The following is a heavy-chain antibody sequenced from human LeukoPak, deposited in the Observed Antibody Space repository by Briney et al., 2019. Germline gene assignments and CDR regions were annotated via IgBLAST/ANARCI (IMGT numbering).Heavy chain of an antibody. V-gene: IGHV4-30-4*08. J-gene: IGHJ4*02. CDR2: IYYSGSP. Sequence: SETLSLTCTVSGGSISSGDYYWSWIRQPPRKGLEWIGYIYYSGSPYYNQSLKSRVTKSVDTSKNQFSLKLSSVTAADTAVYYCAREVGANFDYWGQGTLVTVSS. CDR3: AREVGANFDY. D-gene: IGHD1-26*01. CDR1: GGSISSGDYY.